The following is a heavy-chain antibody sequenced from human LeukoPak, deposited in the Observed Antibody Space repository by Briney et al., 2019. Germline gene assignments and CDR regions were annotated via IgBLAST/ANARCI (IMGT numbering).Heavy chain of an antibody. CDR1: GFTFSSYA. CDR2: ISGSGGST. V-gene: IGHV3-23*01. D-gene: IGHD3-22*01. Sequence: GGSLRLSCAASGFTFSSYAMSWVRQAPGKGLEWVSAISGSGGSTYYADSVKGRFTISRDNSKNTLYPQMNSLRAEDTAVYYCAKALTMIVVVSAFDIWGQGTMVTVSS. J-gene: IGHJ3*02. CDR3: AKALTMIVVVSAFDI.